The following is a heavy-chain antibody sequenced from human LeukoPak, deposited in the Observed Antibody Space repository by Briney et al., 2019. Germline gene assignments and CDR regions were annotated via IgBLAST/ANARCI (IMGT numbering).Heavy chain of an antibody. Sequence: GASVKVSCKLSGNTLRELPIQWVRQAGGKGLEWMAGFDPENAEIVYAQKFQGRVTMTEDTSTNTAYMELTSLTSDDTALYYCATRGSDSWSGFDYWGQGTQVTVSS. V-gene: IGHV1-24*01. J-gene: IGHJ4*02. CDR1: GNTLRELP. CDR3: ATRGSDSWSGFDY. CDR2: FDPENAEI. D-gene: IGHD3-3*01.